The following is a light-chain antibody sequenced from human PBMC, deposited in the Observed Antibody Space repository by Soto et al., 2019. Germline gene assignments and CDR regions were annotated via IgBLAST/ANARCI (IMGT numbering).Light chain of an antibody. CDR3: QSYDSSLSGVL. CDR1: SSNIGAGYH. V-gene: IGLV1-40*01. J-gene: IGLJ3*02. CDR2: DNT. Sequence: QSVLTQPPSVSGAPGQRVTISCTGSSSNIGAGYHVHWYQQFPGTAPQLLIYDNTNRPSGVPDRFSGSKSGTSASLAITGLQAGDEADYYCQSYDSSLSGVLFGGGTKLTVL.